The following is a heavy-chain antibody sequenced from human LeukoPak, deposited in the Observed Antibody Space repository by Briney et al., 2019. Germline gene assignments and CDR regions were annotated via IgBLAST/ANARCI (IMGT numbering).Heavy chain of an antibody. J-gene: IGHJ6*02. V-gene: IGHV4-4*02. CDR2: MYLSGTT. CDR1: GDSINSLDL. D-gene: IGHD5-18*01. Sequence: PSETLSLTCTVSGDSINSLDLWSWVRQPPGKGLEWIGEMYLSGTTHSNPSLKSRVTISVDTSKNQFSLKLSSVTAADTAVYYCARKRDTNYYYYGMDVWGQGTTVTVSS. CDR3: ARKRDTNYYYYGMDV.